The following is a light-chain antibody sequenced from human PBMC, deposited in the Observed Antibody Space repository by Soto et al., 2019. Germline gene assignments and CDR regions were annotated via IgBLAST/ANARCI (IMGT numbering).Light chain of an antibody. J-gene: IGKJ4*01. CDR2: GSS. Sequence: EIVMTQSPATLSVSPGERATLSCRASQSVNNNLAWYQQKPGQAPRLLLYGSSARATGIPARFSGSGSGTEFTPTISSLQSEDFAVYYCQQYNNWPLTFGGGTKVEIK. CDR1: QSVNNN. CDR3: QQYNNWPLT. V-gene: IGKV3-15*01.